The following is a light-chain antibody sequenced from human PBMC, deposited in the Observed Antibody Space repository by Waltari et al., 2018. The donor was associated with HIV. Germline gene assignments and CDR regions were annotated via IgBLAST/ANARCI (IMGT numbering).Light chain of an antibody. V-gene: IGLV2-8*01. CDR1: SNDVSAYDY. CDR2: AVT. J-gene: IGLJ2*01. CDR3: ASDVASYGGF. Sequence: QSALTQPPSASGSPGQLVTIPCTATSNDVSAYDYVSGYQQYPGRAPKLPIYAVTKGPVGVPARYSGSKSGSSASLPVCGLQAEDDGHDYCASDVASYGGFFGGGTKLPVL.